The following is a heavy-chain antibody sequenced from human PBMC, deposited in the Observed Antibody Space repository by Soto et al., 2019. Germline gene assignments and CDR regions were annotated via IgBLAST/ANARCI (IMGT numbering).Heavy chain of an antibody. CDR1: GGSISSSSYY. D-gene: IGHD3-10*01. CDR3: DGSGSYYNLGYYYGMDV. V-gene: IGHV4-39*01. Sequence: LSLTCTVSGGSISSSSYYWGWIRQPPGKGLEWIGSIYYSGSTYYNPSLKSRVTISVDTSKNQFSLKLSSVTAADTAVYYCDGSGSYYNLGYYYGMDVWGQGTTVTVSS. CDR2: IYYSGST. J-gene: IGHJ6*02.